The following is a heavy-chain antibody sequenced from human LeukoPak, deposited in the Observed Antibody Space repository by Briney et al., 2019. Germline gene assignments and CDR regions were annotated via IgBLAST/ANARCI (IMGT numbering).Heavy chain of an antibody. CDR1: GFTFSSYA. D-gene: IGHD2-21*02. CDR2: ISGSGGST. J-gene: IGHJ4*02. V-gene: IGHV3-23*01. CDR3: AKDRPTYLRIVVVTATQAIDY. Sequence: GGSLRLSCAASGFTFSSYAMSWVRQAPGKGLEWVSAISGSGGSTYYADSVKGRFTISRDNSKNTLYLQMNSLRAEDTAVYYCAKDRPTYLRIVVVTATQAIDYWGQGTLVTVSS.